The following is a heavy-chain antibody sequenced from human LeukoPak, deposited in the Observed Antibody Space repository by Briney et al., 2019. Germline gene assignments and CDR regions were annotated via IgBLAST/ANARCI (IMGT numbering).Heavy chain of an antibody. V-gene: IGHV4-61*02. CDR1: GGSISSGSYY. CDR3: ASQYSSSHPAPFDY. D-gene: IGHD6-6*01. Sequence: SGTLSLTCTVSGGSISSGSYYWSWIRQPAGKGLEWIGRIYTSGSTNYNPSLKSRVTISVDTSKNQFSLKLSSVTAADTAVYYCASQYSSSHPAPFDYWGQGTLVTVSS. CDR2: IYTSGST. J-gene: IGHJ4*02.